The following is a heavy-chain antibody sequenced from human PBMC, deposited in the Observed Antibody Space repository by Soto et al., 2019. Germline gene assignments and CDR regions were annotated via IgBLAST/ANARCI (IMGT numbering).Heavy chain of an antibody. Sequence: QVQLVESGGGLVKTSGSLRIACAASGFTFSDYYMSWVRQAPGKGMEWVSYISSSGNTIYYADSVKGRFTISRANAKNSLYLQMNSLRAEDTALYFCAKMSSENYYDPVFSWGQGTLVTVSS. D-gene: IGHD3-22*01. CDR2: ISSSGNTI. J-gene: IGHJ4*02. CDR3: AKMSSENYYDPVFS. CDR1: GFTFSDYY. V-gene: IGHV3-11*01.